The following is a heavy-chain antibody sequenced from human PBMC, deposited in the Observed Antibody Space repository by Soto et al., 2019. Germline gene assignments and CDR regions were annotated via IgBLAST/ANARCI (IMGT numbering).Heavy chain of an antibody. Sequence: KTSETLSLTCAVYGGSFSVYYWSWIRQPPGKGLEWIGEINHSGSTNYNPSLKSRVTISVDTSKNQFSLKLSSVTAADTAVYYCARWAHPTVRRRGMDVWGQGTTVTVSS. CDR3: ARWAHPTVRRRGMDV. J-gene: IGHJ6*02. D-gene: IGHD4-4*01. V-gene: IGHV4-34*01. CDR1: GGSFSVYY. CDR2: INHSGST.